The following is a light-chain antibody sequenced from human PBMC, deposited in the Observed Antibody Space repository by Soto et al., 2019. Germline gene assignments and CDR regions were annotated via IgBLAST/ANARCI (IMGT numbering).Light chain of an antibody. Sequence: DIQMTQSPSSLSASVGDRVTITCRASQSISRYLNWYQQKPGKAPKVLIYGASSLQSGVPSRFSGSGSGTDFTLTISSMPTADFAHYYCQQSLSTLRTFGQGTKVDIK. V-gene: IGKV1-39*01. J-gene: IGKJ1*01. CDR3: QQSLSTLRT. CDR1: QSISRY. CDR2: GAS.